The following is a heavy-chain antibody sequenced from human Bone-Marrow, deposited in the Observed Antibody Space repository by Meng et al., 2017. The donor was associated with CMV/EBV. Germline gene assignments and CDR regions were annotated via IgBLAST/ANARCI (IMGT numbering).Heavy chain of an antibody. CDR3: ARDSSKLWGLGY. Sequence: CKPAGYTFTTYDVYWVRQVLGQGLEWMGWMNPHSANTAYAQKFQGRVSMTSDSSRNTAYLELRDLTSEDTALYYCARDSSKLWGLGYWGQGTLVTVSS. CDR2: MNPHSANT. CDR1: GYTFTTYD. V-gene: IGHV1-8*01. J-gene: IGHJ4*02. D-gene: IGHD1-1*01.